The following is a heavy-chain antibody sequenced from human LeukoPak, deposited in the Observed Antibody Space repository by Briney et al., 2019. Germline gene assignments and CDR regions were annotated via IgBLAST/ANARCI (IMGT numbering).Heavy chain of an antibody. CDR3: AKGGIAVAGQFDY. CDR2: ISGGGGST. CDR1: GFTFSSYA. Sequence: GGSLRPSCAASGFTFSSYAMSWVRQAPGKGLEWVSAISGGGGSTYYADSVKGRFTISRDNSKNTLYLQMNSLRAEDTAVYYCAKGGIAVAGQFDYWGQGTLVTVSS. J-gene: IGHJ4*02. V-gene: IGHV3-23*01. D-gene: IGHD6-19*01.